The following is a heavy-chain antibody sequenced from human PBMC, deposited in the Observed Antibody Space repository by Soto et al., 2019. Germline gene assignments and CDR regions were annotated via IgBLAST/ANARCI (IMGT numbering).Heavy chain of an antibody. CDR3: ARDGGRHSGGIDY. CDR1: GGTFSSYS. J-gene: IGHJ4*02. V-gene: IGHV1-69*01. CDR2: IIPILGTA. Sequence: QVQLVQSGAEVKKPGSSVKVSCKASGGTFSSYSINWVRQAPGQGLEWMGEIIPILGTANYAQKFQGRVTITADESTSTAYRELSSLRSEDTAVYYCARDGGRHSGGIDYWGQGTLVTVSS. D-gene: IGHD1-26*01.